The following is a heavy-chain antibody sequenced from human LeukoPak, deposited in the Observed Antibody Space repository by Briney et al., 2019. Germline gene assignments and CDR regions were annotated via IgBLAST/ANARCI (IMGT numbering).Heavy chain of an antibody. J-gene: IGHJ5*02. Sequence: ASVKVSCKASGYTFTSYYMHWVRQAPGQGLEWMGIINPSGGSTSYAQKFQGRVTMTRDTSTSTVYVELSSLRSEDTAVYYCARVCPHDYGNVGWFDPWGQGTLVTVSS. D-gene: IGHD4-11*01. CDR1: GYTFTSYY. V-gene: IGHV1-46*01. CDR3: ARVCPHDYGNVGWFDP. CDR2: INPSGGST.